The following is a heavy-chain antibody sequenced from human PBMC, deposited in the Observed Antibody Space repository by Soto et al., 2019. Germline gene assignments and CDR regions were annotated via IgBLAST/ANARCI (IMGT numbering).Heavy chain of an antibody. CDR1: GGSISSSSYF. CDR2: IYYSGST. V-gene: IGHV4-39*01. Sequence: QLQLQESGPGLVKPSETLSLTCTGSGGSISSSSYFWGWIRQPPGKGLEWIGSIYYSGSTYYNPSLKSRVTISIDTSKNQCSLKLSSVTAADTAVYYCARQRYFDWLSIDYWGQGILVTVSS. CDR3: ARQRYFDWLSIDY. D-gene: IGHD3-9*01. J-gene: IGHJ4*02.